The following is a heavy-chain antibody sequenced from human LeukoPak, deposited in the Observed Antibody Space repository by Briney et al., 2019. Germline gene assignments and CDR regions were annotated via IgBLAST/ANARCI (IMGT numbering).Heavy chain of an antibody. CDR2: IYYSGST. Sequence: PSETLSLTCTVSGGSIWSYYWSWIRQPPGKGLEWVGNIYYSGSTNYHPSLKSRVTISVDTSRNQFSLKLSSVSAADTAVYFCGRACDSLDRSYFYDFDSWGQGTLVTVSS. CDR3: GRACDSLDRSYFYDFDS. D-gene: IGHD3-10*01. V-gene: IGHV4-59*01. J-gene: IGHJ4*02. CDR1: GGSIWSYY.